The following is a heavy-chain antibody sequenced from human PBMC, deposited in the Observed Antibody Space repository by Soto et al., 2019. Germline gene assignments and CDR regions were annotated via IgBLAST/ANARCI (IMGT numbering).Heavy chain of an antibody. J-gene: IGHJ4*02. CDR2: ISESGTGT. Sequence: EVHLLESGGGLVQPGESLRLSCGASGFTFSSCVMTWVRQAPGKGLEWVSCISESGTGTYYGDSVKGRFTISRDNSKNTMYLQMNNLRAEDTGVYYCAKGLINGRWYAEDWGQGTLVTVSS. D-gene: IGHD6-13*01. CDR3: AKGLINGRWYAED. CDR1: GFTFSSCV. V-gene: IGHV3-23*01.